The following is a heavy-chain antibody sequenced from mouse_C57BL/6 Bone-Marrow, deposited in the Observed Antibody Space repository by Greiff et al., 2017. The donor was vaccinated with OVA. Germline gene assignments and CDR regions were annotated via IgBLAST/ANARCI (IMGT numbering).Heavy chain of an antibody. V-gene: IGHV1-15*01. CDR2: IDPETGGT. Sequence: VQGVESGAELVRPGASVTLSCKASGYTFTDYEMHWVKQTPVHGLEWIGAIDPETGGTAYNQKFKGKAILTADKSSSTAYMELRSLTSEDSAVYYCKKGSSGPMDYWGQGTSVTVSS. CDR1: GYTFTDYE. CDR3: KKGSSGPMDY. D-gene: IGHD3-2*02. J-gene: IGHJ4*01.